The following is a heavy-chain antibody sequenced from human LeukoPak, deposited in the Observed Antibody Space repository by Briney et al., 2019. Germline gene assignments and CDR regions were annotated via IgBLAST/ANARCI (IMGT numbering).Heavy chain of an antibody. J-gene: IGHJ4*02. V-gene: IGHV1-69*13. CDR2: IIPIFGTA. Sequence: SVKVSCKASGGTFSSYAVSWVRQAPGQGLEWMGGIIPIFGTANYAQKFQGGVTITADESTSTAYMELSSLRSEDTAVYYCARGGKYLEYSSSWYGISYASDFDYWGQGTLVTVSS. CDR1: GGTFSSYA. CDR3: ARGGKYLEYSSSWYGISYASDFDY. D-gene: IGHD6-13*01.